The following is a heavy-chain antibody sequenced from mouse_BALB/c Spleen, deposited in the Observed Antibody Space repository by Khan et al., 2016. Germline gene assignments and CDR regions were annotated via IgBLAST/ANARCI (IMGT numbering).Heavy chain of an antibody. CDR2: IDPANGNT. CDR3: ASLLLRFHY. CDR1: GFNIKDTY. D-gene: IGHD1-1*01. J-gene: IGHJ2*01. Sequence: VQLQQSGAELVKPGASVKLSCTTSGFNIKDTYMHWVKQRPEKGLEWIGRIDPANGNTKYDPQFQGKATITADTHSNTAYLQLSSLTSEDTAVYYCASLLLRFHYWGQGTTLTVSS. V-gene: IGHV14-3*02.